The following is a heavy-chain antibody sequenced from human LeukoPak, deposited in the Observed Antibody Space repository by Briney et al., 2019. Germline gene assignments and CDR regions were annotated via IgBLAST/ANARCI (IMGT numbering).Heavy chain of an antibody. D-gene: IGHD6-13*01. CDR1: GYSFTDYY. J-gene: IGHJ4*02. Sequence: GASVKVSCKASGYSFTDYYIHWLRQAPGQGLEWMGWINPNSGGTNYAQKFQGRVTMTRDTSITTAHIELSRLRSDDTAVYYCARDNSSSWYGYWDYWGQGTLVTVSS. V-gene: IGHV1-2*02. CDR2: INPNSGGT. CDR3: ARDNSSSWYGYWDY.